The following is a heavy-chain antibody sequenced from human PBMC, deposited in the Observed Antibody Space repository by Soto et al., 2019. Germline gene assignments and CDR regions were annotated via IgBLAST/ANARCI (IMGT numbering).Heavy chain of an antibody. D-gene: IGHD3-10*01. CDR2: IYYSGST. J-gene: IGHJ6*02. CDR1: GGSISRSSYY. V-gene: IGHV4-39*01. CDR3: ATLGEPITGYYSYDMDV. Sequence: NPSETLSLTCTVSGGSISRSSYYWGWIRQPPGKGLEWIGSIYYSGSTYYNPSLKSRVTISVDTSKNQFSLKLSSVTAADTAVYYCATLGEPITGYYSYDMDVWGQGTTVTVSS.